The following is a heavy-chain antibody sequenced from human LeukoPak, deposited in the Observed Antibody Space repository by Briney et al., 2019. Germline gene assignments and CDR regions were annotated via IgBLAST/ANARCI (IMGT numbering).Heavy chain of an antibody. V-gene: IGHV3-11*04. CDR3: VRDQYDFRSVDAFDI. Sequence: GGSLRLSCAASGFTFSDYYMSWIRQAPGKGLEWVSYISSSGSTIYYADSVKGRFTISRDNAKNSLYLQMNRLRAEDTAVYYCVRDQYDFRSVDAFDIWGQGTMVTVSS. D-gene: IGHD3-3*01. J-gene: IGHJ3*02. CDR1: GFTFSDYY. CDR2: ISSSGSTI.